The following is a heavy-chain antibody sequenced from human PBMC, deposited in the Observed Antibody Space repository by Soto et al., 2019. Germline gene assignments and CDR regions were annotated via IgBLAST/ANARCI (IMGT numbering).Heavy chain of an antibody. CDR3: ARELIAAAQPHAFDI. V-gene: IGHV1-2*04. D-gene: IGHD6-13*01. J-gene: IGHJ3*02. CDR2: INPNSGGT. CDR1: GYTFTGYY. Sequence: QVQLVQSGAEVKKPGASVKVSCKASGYTFTGYYMLWVRQAPGQGLEWMGWINPNSGGTNYAQKFQGWVTMTRDTSISTAYMELSRLRSDDTAVYYCARELIAAAQPHAFDIWGQGTMVTVSS.